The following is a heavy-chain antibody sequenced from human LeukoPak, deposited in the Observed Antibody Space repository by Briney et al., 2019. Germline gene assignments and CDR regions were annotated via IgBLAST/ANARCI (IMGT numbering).Heavy chain of an antibody. CDR1: GGTFSSYA. CDR2: IIPILGIA. J-gene: IGHJ2*01. V-gene: IGHV1-69*04. D-gene: IGHD6-25*01. Sequence: SVKVSCKASGGTFSSYAISWVRQAPGQGLEWMGRIIPILGIANYAQKFQGRVTITADKSTSTAHMKLSSLRSEDTAVYYCARGAGWHWYFDLWGRRTLVTISS. CDR3: ARGAGWHWYFDL.